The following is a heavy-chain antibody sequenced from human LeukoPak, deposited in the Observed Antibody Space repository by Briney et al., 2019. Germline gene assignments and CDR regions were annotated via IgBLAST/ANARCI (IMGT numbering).Heavy chain of an antibody. Sequence: ASVKVSCKASGYTFTSYCMSWVRQAPGQGLEWMGWISAYNGNTNYAQKLQGRVTMTTDTSTSTAYMELRSLRSDDTAVYYCARDVPSPLSVVITYDAFDIWGQGTMVTVSS. CDR1: GYTFTSYC. J-gene: IGHJ3*02. D-gene: IGHD3-22*01. CDR2: ISAYNGNT. CDR3: ARDVPSPLSVVITYDAFDI. V-gene: IGHV1-18*01.